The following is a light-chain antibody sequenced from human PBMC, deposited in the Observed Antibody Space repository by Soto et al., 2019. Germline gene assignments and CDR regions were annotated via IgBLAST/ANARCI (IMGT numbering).Light chain of an antibody. CDR2: GAS. CDR1: QSVSSNY. CDR3: QQYYNSAWT. V-gene: IGKV3-20*01. J-gene: IGKJ1*01. Sequence: SAGALSCSLGETATLSCRASQSVSSNYLAWYQRKPGQAPRLLIYGASSRATGIPDRFRGSGSGTDFTLTINRLEPEDFAVYFCQQYYNSAWTFGQGTKVDIK.